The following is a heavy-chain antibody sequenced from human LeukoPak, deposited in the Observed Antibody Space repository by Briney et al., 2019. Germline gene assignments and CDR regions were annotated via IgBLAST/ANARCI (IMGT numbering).Heavy chain of an antibody. Sequence: PGGSLRLSCAASGFTFSSYWMSWVRQAPGKGLEWVANIKQDGSEKYYVDSVKGRFTISRDNSKNTLYLQMNSLRAEDTAVYYCAKDLAERGYSYGHVGGGYWGQGTLVTVSS. J-gene: IGHJ4*02. CDR1: GFTFSSYW. V-gene: IGHV3-7*03. CDR3: AKDLAERGYSYGHVGGGY. D-gene: IGHD5-18*01. CDR2: IKQDGSEK.